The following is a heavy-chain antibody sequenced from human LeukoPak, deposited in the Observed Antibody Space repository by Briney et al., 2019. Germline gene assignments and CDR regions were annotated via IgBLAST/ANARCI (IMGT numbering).Heavy chain of an antibody. V-gene: IGHV3-21*01. Sequence: GGSLRLSCAASGFTFNRDSMTWVRQAPGKGLEWVSSITSSNDYIYYADSVKGRFTISRDNAKKSLYLQMNSLRAEDTAVYYCVRDSGDSPEVYFDSWGQGTLVTVSS. CDR3: VRDSGDSPEVYFDS. CDR2: ITSSNDYI. D-gene: IGHD4-17*01. J-gene: IGHJ4*02. CDR1: GFTFNRDS.